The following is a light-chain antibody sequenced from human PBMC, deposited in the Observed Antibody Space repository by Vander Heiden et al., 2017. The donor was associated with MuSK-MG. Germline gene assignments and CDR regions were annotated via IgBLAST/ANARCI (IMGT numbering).Light chain of an antibody. CDR2: TAS. CDR3: QQSDYTPLT. J-gene: IGKJ4*01. Sequence: DIQMTQSPSSLSASVGDRVTITCRASQSISSSLNWYQQTPGKAPKLLISTASTLQSGVPSRFSGTGSVTDFTLSISRLQPEDFASYYCQQSDYTPLTFGGGTKVEIK. V-gene: IGKV1-39*01. CDR1: QSISSS.